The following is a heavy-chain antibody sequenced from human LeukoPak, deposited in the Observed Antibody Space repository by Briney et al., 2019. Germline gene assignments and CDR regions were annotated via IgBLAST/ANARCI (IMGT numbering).Heavy chain of an antibody. Sequence: GGSLRLSCAVSGVTLSNYGMSWVRQAPGKGLEWVAGISDRGGKTNYADSVKGRFTISRDNAKNTLYLQMNSLRAEDTAVYYCARGLRFLECMDVWGKGTTVTVSS. CDR3: ARGLRFLECMDV. CDR2: ISDRGGKT. CDR1: GVTLSNYG. J-gene: IGHJ6*03. V-gene: IGHV3-23*01. D-gene: IGHD3-3*01.